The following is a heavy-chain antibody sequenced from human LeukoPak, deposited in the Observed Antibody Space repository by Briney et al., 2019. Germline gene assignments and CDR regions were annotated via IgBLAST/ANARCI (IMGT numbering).Heavy chain of an antibody. CDR2: MYSFGNT. V-gene: IGHV3-66*03. Sequence: GGSLRLSCAVSEFTVSSTYMSWVRQAPGKGLEWVSLMYSFGNTYYADSVKGRFTISRDNAKNSLYLQMNSLRAEDTAVYYCAREWGYYDYWGQGTLVTVSS. D-gene: IGHD3-16*01. CDR3: AREWGYYDY. CDR1: EFTVSSTY. J-gene: IGHJ4*02.